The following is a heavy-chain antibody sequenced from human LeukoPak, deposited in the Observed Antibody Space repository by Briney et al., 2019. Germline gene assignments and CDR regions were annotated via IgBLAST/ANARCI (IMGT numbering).Heavy chain of an antibody. Sequence: SVKVSCKASGGTFSSYAISWVRQAPGQGLEWMGRIIPILGIANYAQKFQGRVTMTRNTSISTAYMELSSLRSEDTAVYYCARSYGSGRYGMDVWGQGTTVTVSS. V-gene: IGHV1-69*04. CDR3: ARSYGSGRYGMDV. D-gene: IGHD3-10*01. J-gene: IGHJ6*02. CDR2: IIPILGIA. CDR1: GGTFSSYA.